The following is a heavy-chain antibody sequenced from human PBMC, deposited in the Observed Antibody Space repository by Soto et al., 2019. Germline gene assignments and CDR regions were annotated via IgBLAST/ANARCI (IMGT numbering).Heavy chain of an antibody. V-gene: IGHV3-23*01. CDR2: ITGSGGST. Sequence: EVQLLESGGGLVQPGGSLRLSCAASGFIFGTYAMTWVRQAPGKGLEWVSSITGSGGSTYFADSVKGRFTISRDNSKSTLDLQMNSLRAEDTAVYYCAKEGFAAGTYFDYWGQGTLVTVSS. J-gene: IGHJ4*02. CDR3: AKEGFAAGTYFDY. CDR1: GFIFGTYA. D-gene: IGHD6-13*01.